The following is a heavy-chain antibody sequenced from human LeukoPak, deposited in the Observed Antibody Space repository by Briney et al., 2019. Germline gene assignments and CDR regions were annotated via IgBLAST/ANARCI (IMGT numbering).Heavy chain of an antibody. V-gene: IGHV3-23*01. J-gene: IGHJ5*02. D-gene: IGHD6-6*01. Sequence: QTGGSLRLSCVASGFTFTDSGMDWVRQAPGKRLEFIAVISGSGGCTYYADSVKGRFTISRDNTRNTLYLKMNSLRAEDTAVYYCAKRGTGSSGPNWFDPWGQGTLVTVSS. CDR1: GFTFTDSG. CDR3: AKRGTGSSGPNWFDP. CDR2: ISGSGGCT.